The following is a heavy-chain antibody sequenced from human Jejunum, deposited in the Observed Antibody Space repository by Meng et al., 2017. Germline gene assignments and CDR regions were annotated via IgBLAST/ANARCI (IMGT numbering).Heavy chain of an antibody. D-gene: IGHD3-3*01. CDR1: GYTFINYG. CDR2: ISTYNGNT. V-gene: IGHV1-18*01. CDR3: AREHIVGGYYTY. J-gene: IGHJ4*02. Sequence: QVQLVQSGSELKKPGAFAQACCKASGYTFINYGIFWVRQAPGQGLEWMGWISTYNGNTNYAQNFQDRVTMTTDTSTSTAYMELRSRRSDDTAVYFCAREHIVGGYYTYWGQGTLVTVSS.